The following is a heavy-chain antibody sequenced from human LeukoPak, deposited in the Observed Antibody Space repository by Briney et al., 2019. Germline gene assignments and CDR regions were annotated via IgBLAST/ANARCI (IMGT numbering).Heavy chain of an antibody. CDR1: GFTFSNYG. CDR3: ATARSYTNSWFFES. V-gene: IGHV3-33*01. D-gene: IGHD6-13*01. CDR2: TWYDGSNK. J-gene: IGHJ4*02. Sequence: GGSLRLSCAASGFTFSNYGMHWVRQAPGKGLEWVAITWYDGSNKYYADSVKGRFTISRDNSENTLYLQMNSLRADDTAVYYCATARSYTNSWFFESWGQGSLVSVSS.